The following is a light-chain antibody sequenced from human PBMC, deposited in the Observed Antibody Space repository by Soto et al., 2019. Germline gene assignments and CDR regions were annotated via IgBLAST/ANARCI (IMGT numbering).Light chain of an antibody. CDR2: DAS. V-gene: IGKV3-11*01. CDR3: QQRSNWPT. Sequence: EIVMTQSPATLSVSPWERATLSCRASQSVSNNLAWYQQKPGQAPRLLIYDASNRATGIPARFSGSGSGTDFTLTISSLEPEDFAVYYCQQRSNWPTFGQGTRLEIK. J-gene: IGKJ5*01. CDR1: QSVSNN.